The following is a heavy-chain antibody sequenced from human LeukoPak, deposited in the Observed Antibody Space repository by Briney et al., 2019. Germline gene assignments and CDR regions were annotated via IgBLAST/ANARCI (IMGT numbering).Heavy chain of an antibody. V-gene: IGHV4-59*12. J-gene: IGHJ4*02. CDR1: GGSISSYH. D-gene: IGHD6-19*01. CDR2: IYYSGST. Sequence: SETLSLTCTVSGGSISSYHWSWIRQPPGKGLEWIGYIYYSGSTNYTPSLKSRVTISLDTSKNQLSLKLSSVTAADTAVYYCARKAVAGTPYFDYWGQGTLVTVSS. CDR3: ARKAVAGTPYFDY.